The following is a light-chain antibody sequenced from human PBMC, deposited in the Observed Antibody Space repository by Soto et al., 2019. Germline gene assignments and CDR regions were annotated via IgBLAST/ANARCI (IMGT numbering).Light chain of an antibody. CDR1: QSVSSN. CDR2: GTS. Sequence: EIVLTQSPATLSLSPGERATLSCRASQSVSSNLAWYQQKLSQAPRLLIYGTSTRATGIPARFSGSGSGTEFTLTISSLQSKDFAVYYCQQYNDWLWTFGQGTKVDI. V-gene: IGKV3-15*01. J-gene: IGKJ1*01. CDR3: QQYNDWLWT.